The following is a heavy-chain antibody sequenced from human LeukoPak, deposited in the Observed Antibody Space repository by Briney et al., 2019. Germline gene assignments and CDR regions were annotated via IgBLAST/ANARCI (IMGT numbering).Heavy chain of an antibody. CDR1: GFTFSSYA. J-gene: IGHJ3*02. CDR3: AKDSPHPLDTKTVWFGELLSPIDAFDI. V-gene: IGHV3-23*01. Sequence: TGGSLRLSCAASGFTFSSYAMSWVRQAPGKGLEWVSAISGSGGSTYYADSVKGRFTISRDNSKNTLCLQMNSLRAEDTAVYYCAKDSPHPLDTKTVWFGELLSPIDAFDIWGQGTMVIVSS. D-gene: IGHD3-10*01. CDR2: ISGSGGST.